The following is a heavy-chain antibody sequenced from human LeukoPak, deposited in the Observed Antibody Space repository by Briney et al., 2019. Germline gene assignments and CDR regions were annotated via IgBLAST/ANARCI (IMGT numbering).Heavy chain of an antibody. D-gene: IGHD2-2*01. CDR2: INPNSGGT. Sequence: GASVKVSCKASGYTFTGYYMHWVRQAPGQGLEWMGWINPNSGGTNYAQKFQGGVTMTRDTSISTAYMELSRLRSDDTAVYYCARDGVGYCSSTSCLPIDYWGQGTLVTVSS. CDR3: ARDGVGYCSSTSCLPIDY. V-gene: IGHV1-2*02. J-gene: IGHJ4*02. CDR1: GYTFTGYY.